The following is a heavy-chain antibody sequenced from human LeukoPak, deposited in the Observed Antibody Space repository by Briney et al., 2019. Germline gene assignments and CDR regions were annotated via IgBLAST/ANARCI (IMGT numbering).Heavy chain of an antibody. CDR1: GFTFSDNY. D-gene: IGHD1-1*01. CDR2: ISGNGGVI. CDR3: ARDPRTVRI. Sequence: GGSLRPSCAASGFTFSDNYMTWVRQAPGKGLEWLSYISGNGGVIQYADSVKGRFTISRDNAKNLLYLQMDSLRVEDTAIYYCARDPRTVRIWGQGTLVTVSS. J-gene: IGHJ4*02. V-gene: IGHV3-11*04.